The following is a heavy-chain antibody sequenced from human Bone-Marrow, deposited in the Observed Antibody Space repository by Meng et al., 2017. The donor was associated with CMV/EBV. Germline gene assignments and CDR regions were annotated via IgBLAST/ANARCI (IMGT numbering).Heavy chain of an antibody. Sequence: GGSLRLSCAASGFTFSGSAMHWVRQASGKGLEWVGRIRSKANSYATAYAASVKGRFTISRDDSKNTAYLQMNSLKTEDTAVYYCTRLTVERKGYCSSTSCVDVCGQGITVTASS. CDR3: TRLTVERKGYCSSTSCVDV. CDR2: IRSKANSYAT. CDR1: GFTFSGSA. V-gene: IGHV3-73*01. J-gene: IGHJ6*01. D-gene: IGHD2-2*01.